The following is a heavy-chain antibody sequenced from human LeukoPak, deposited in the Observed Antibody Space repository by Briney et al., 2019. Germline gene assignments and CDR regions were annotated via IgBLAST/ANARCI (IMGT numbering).Heavy chain of an antibody. CDR3: ARGDFWRGSYGMDV. CDR2: IIPILGIA. J-gene: IGHJ6*02. CDR1: GGTFSSYA. D-gene: IGHD3-3*01. Sequence: SVKVSCKASGGTFSSYAISWVRQAPGQGLEWMGRIIPILGIANYAQKFQGRVTITSDKSTRPAYMELSRLRSDDTAVYYCARGDFWRGSYGMDVWGQGTTVTVSS. V-gene: IGHV1-69*04.